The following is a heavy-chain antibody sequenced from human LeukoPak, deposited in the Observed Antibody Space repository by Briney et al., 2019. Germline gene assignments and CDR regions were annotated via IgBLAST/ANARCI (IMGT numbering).Heavy chain of an antibody. Sequence: GGSLRLSCAASGFTFSSYSMKWVRQAPGKGLEWVSSISSSSSYINYADSEKGRLTISRDNAKNSLYLQMNSLRAEDTAVYYCARGGWGFDYFDYWGQGALVTVSS. CDR2: ISSSSSYI. J-gene: IGHJ4*02. V-gene: IGHV3-21*01. D-gene: IGHD3-16*01. CDR1: GFTFSSYS. CDR3: ARGGWGFDYFDY.